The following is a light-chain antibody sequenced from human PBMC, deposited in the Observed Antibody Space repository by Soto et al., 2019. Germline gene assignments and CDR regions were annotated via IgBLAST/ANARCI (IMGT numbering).Light chain of an antibody. V-gene: IGKV1-27*01. J-gene: IGKJ4*01. CDR3: QKYDNGPPT. Sequence: DIQMTQSPSSLSASVGDRVTIACRASQGIARYLAWYQQKPGELPKLLISAASTLHSGVPSRFSGSGSGTDFPLTISRLQPEDGATYYCQKYDNGPPTFGGGTRVEIK. CDR1: QGIARY. CDR2: AAS.